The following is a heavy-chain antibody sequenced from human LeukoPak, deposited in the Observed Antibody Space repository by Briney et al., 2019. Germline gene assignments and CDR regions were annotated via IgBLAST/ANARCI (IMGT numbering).Heavy chain of an antibody. CDR2: ISWNSGSI. CDR3: AKDLRHDYGDYGYPFDY. Sequence: PGGSLRLSCAASGFTFDDYAMHWVRQAPGKGLDCVSSISWNSGSIGYADSVKGRFTISRDNAKNSLYLQMNSLRAEDTALYYCAKDLRHDYGDYGYPFDYWGQGTLVNVS. J-gene: IGHJ4*02. CDR1: GFTFDDYA. V-gene: IGHV3-9*01. D-gene: IGHD4-17*01.